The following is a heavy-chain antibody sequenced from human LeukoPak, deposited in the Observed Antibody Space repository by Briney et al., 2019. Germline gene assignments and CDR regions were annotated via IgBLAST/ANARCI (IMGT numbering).Heavy chain of an antibody. D-gene: IGHD2-2*01. CDR1: GGSISSYY. Sequence: KPSETLSLTCTGSGGSISSYYWSWIRQPPGKGLDWIGYIYYSGTTNYNPSLKSRVTISLDTSNKQLSLKLSSVTAADTAVYYCARVSCTSTSCPGWIDPWGQGTLVTVSS. V-gene: IGHV4-59*01. CDR3: ARVSCTSTSCPGWIDP. J-gene: IGHJ5*02. CDR2: IYYSGTT.